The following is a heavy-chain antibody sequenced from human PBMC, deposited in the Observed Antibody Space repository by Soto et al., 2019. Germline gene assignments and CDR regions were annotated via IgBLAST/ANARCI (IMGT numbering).Heavy chain of an antibody. J-gene: IGHJ6*02. CDR1: GGTFSSYA. CDR2: IIPIFGTA. D-gene: IGHD2-2*01. Sequence: ASVKVSCKASGGTFSSYAISWVRQAPGQGLEWMGGIIPIFGTANYAQKFQGRVTITADESTSTAYMELSSLRSEDTAVYYCARDPIVVVPAAMGEYYYGMDVWGQGTTVTVSS. CDR3: ARDPIVVVPAAMGEYYYGMDV. V-gene: IGHV1-69*13.